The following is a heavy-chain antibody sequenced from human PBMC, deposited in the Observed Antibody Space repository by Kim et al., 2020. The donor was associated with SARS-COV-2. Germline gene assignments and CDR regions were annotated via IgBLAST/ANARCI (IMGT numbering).Heavy chain of an antibody. CDR3: ARLTIFGVVIGMRVIQDV. J-gene: IGHJ3*01. D-gene: IGHD3-3*01. V-gene: IGHV4-34*01. Sequence: KSRVTISVDTSKDQFSLKLSSVTAADTAVYYCARLTIFGVVIGMRVIQDVWGQGTMVTVSS.